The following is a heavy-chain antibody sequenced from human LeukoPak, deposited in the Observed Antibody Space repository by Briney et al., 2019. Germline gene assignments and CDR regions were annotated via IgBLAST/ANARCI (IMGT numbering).Heavy chain of an antibody. CDR2: IYYSGST. CDR1: GGSFSGYY. CDR3: ARPVAGTGAFDI. J-gene: IGHJ3*02. D-gene: IGHD6-19*01. V-gene: IGHV4-59*08. Sequence: SETLSLTCAVYGGSFSGYYWSWIRQPPGKGLEWIGYIYYSGSTNYNPSLKSRVTISVDTSKNQFSLKLSSVTAADTAVYYCARPVAGTGAFDIWGQGTMVTVSS.